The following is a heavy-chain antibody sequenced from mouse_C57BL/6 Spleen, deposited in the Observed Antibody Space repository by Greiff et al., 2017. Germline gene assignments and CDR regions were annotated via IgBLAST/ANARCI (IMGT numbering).Heavy chain of an antibody. Sequence: ESGGGLVQPGESLKLSCESNEYEFPSHDMSWVRKTPEKRLELVAAINSDGGSTYYPDTMERRFIISRDNTKKTLYLQMSSLRSEDTALYYCARQKGAGTGDWYFDVWGTGTTVTVSS. J-gene: IGHJ1*03. D-gene: IGHD4-1*01. V-gene: IGHV5-2*01. CDR1: EYEFPSHD. CDR2: INSDGGST. CDR3: ARQKGAGTGDWYFDV.